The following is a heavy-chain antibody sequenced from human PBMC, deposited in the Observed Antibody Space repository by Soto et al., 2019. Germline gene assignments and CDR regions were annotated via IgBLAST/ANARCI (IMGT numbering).Heavy chain of an antibody. Sequence: SETLSLTCTVSGGSISSGGYYWSWIRQHPGKGLEWIGYIYYSGSTYYNPSLKSRVTISVDTSKNQFSLKLSSVTAADTAVYYRAREVAAAGLDYWGQGTLVTVSS. CDR3: AREVAAAGLDY. D-gene: IGHD6-13*01. CDR1: GGSISSGGYY. V-gene: IGHV4-31*03. CDR2: IYYSGST. J-gene: IGHJ4*02.